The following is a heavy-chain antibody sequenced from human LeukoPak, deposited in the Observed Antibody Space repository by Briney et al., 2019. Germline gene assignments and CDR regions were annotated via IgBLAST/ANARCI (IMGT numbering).Heavy chain of an antibody. CDR1: GGSISSGSYY. J-gene: IGHJ6*03. V-gene: IGHV4-61*02. D-gene: IGHD5-24*01. Sequence: SQTLSLACTVSGGSISSGSYYWSWIRQPAGKGLEWIGRIYTSGSTNYNPSLKSRVTISVDTSKNQFSLKLSSVTAADTAVYYCARVSRRDGYNSHYYYYYMDVWGKGTTVTVSS. CDR2: IYTSGST. CDR3: ARVSRRDGYNSHYYYYYMDV.